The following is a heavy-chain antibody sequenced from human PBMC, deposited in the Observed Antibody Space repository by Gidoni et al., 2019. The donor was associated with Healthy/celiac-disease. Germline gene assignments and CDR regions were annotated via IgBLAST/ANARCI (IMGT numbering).Heavy chain of an antibody. CDR1: GFTFDDYA. J-gene: IGHJ4*02. V-gene: IGHV3-9*01. Sequence: EVQLVESGGGLVQPGRSLRLSCAASGFTFDDYAMHWVRQAPGKGLEWVSGISWNSGSIGYADSVKGRFTISRDNAKNSLYLQMNSLRAEDTALYYCAKDIRAGYGETFDYWGQGTLVTVSS. CDR2: ISWNSGSI. D-gene: IGHD4-17*01. CDR3: AKDIRAGYGETFDY.